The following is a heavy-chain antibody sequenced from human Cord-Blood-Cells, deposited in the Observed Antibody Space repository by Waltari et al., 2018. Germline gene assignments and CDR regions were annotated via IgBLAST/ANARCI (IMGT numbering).Heavy chain of an antibody. CDR2: IYHSGST. Sequence: QVQLQESGPGLVKPSATLSLTCAVSGYSISSGYYWGWIRQPPGKGLEWIGSIYHSGSTYYNPSLKSRVTISVDTSKNQFSLKLSSVTAADTAVYYCARVGSGSYESRSGFDYWGQGTLVTVSS. CDR3: ARVGSGSYESRSGFDY. V-gene: IGHV4-38-2*01. CDR1: GYSISSGYY. J-gene: IGHJ4*02. D-gene: IGHD1-26*01.